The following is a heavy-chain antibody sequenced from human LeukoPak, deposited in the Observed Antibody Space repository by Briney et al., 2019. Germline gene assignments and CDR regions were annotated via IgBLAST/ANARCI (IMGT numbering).Heavy chain of an antibody. CDR3: AKDGKLGLLDDYFDY. Sequence: GGSLRLSCAASGFTFSSYGMHWVRQAPGKGLEWVAVISYDGSNKYYADSVKGRFTIPRDNSKNTLYLQMNSLRAEDTAVYYCAKDGKLGLLDDYFDYWGQGTLVPVSS. CDR1: GFTFSSYG. D-gene: IGHD2-15*01. V-gene: IGHV3-30*18. CDR2: ISYDGSNK. J-gene: IGHJ4*02.